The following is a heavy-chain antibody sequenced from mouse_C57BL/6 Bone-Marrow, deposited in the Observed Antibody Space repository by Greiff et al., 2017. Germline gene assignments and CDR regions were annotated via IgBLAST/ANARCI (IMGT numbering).Heavy chain of an antibody. J-gene: IGHJ3*01. Sequence: VKLVESGAELARPGASVKLSCKASGYTFTSYGISWVKQRTGQGLEWIGEIYPRSGHTYYNEKFKGKATLTADKSSSTAYMELRSLTSEDSAVYFCASPIYYGTAWFAYWGQGTLVTVSA. V-gene: IGHV1-81*01. CDR3: ASPIYYGTAWFAY. CDR2: IYPRSGHT. CDR1: GYTFTSYG. D-gene: IGHD2-1*01.